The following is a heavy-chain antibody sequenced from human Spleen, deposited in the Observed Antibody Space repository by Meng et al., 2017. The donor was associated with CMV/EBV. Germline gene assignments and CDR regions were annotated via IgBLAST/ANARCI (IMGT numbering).Heavy chain of an antibody. J-gene: IGHJ6*02. CDR2: IGSSSSFI. CDR3: ARVLNPRSTNRAQRYYYGMDV. V-gene: IGHV3-21*01. CDR1: GFTFSRYT. D-gene: IGHD1-14*01. Sequence: GGSLRLSCAASGFTFSRYTMNWVRQAPGKGLEWVSSIGSSSSFIYYADSVMGRFTISRDNAKNSLYLQMNSLRAEDTAVYYCARVLNPRSTNRAQRYYYGMDVWGQGTTVTVSS.